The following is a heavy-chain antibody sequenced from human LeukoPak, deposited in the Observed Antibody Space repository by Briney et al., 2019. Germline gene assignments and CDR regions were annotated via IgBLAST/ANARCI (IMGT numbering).Heavy chain of an antibody. Sequence: AGGSLRLSCVASGFTFTGYNMHWVRQAPGKGLEWVANIKPDGSLQFYGDSVKGRFTISRDNAKNSLYLQMNNLRAEDTALYYCATSYDSSGCDWGQGTLVTVSS. V-gene: IGHV3-7*01. CDR3: ATSYDSSGCD. CDR2: IKPDGSLQ. J-gene: IGHJ4*02. D-gene: IGHD3-22*01. CDR1: GFTFTGYN.